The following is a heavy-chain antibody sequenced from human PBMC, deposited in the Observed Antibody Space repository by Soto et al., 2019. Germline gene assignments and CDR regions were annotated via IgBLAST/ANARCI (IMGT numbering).Heavy chain of an antibody. CDR3: ARLSYGDYVWFDP. V-gene: IGHV4-39*01. Sequence: QLQLQESGPGLVKPSETLSLTCTVSGGSISSSSYYWGWIRQPPGKGLEWMGSIYYSGSTYYNPSLKSRVTISVDTSKNQFSLKLSSVTAADTAVYYCARLSYGDYVWFDPWGQGTLVTVSS. J-gene: IGHJ5*02. CDR1: GGSISSSSYY. D-gene: IGHD4-17*01. CDR2: IYYSGST.